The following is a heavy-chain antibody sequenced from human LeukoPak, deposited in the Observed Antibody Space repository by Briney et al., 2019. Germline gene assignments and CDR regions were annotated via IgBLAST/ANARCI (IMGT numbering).Heavy chain of an antibody. Sequence: ASVKVSCKASGYTFTSYAMHWVRQAPGQRLEWMGWISPDSGGTNSAQKFQGRVTMTRDTSISTAYMELSRLRSDDTAAYYCARGYYDSSDYEYFQHWGQGTLVTVSS. CDR1: GYTFTSYA. CDR2: ISPDSGGT. D-gene: IGHD3-22*01. J-gene: IGHJ1*01. V-gene: IGHV1-2*02. CDR3: ARGYYDSSDYEYFQH.